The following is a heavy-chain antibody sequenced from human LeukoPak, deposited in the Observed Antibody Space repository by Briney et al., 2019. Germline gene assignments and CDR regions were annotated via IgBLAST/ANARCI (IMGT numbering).Heavy chain of an antibody. CDR2: IYYSGST. CDR1: GGSISSGDYY. D-gene: IGHD4-17*01. V-gene: IGHV4-30-4*02. CDR3: ARYGKIYGDYDNYFDY. J-gene: IGHJ4*02. Sequence: SETLSLTCTVSGGSISSGDYYWSWIRQPPGKGLEWIGYIYYSGSTYYNPSLKSRVTISVDTSKNQFSLKLSSVTAADTAVYYCARYGKIYGDYDNYFDYWGQGTLVTVSS.